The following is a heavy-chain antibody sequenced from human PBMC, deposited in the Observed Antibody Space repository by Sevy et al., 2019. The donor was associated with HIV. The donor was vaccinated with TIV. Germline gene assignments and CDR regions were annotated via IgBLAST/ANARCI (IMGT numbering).Heavy chain of an antibody. D-gene: IGHD3-22*01. Sequence: TSVKVSCKVSGYTLTKLGMHWMRQAPGKGLEWMGSFDPEDGETIYAQKFQGRLTMTEDTSTDTAYMDLSSLRSEDTAVYFCATTKDYYESSGSPFDYWGQGTVVTVSS. V-gene: IGHV1-24*01. CDR2: FDPEDGET. CDR3: ATTKDYYESSGSPFDY. J-gene: IGHJ4*02. CDR1: GYTLTKLG.